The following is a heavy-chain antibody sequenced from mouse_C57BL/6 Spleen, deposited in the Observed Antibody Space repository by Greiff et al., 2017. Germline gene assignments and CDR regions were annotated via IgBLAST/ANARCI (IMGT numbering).Heavy chain of an antibody. D-gene: IGHD4-1*02. CDR3: ARSEIPTGTYDY. CDR1: GYSFTSYY. CDR2: IYPGSGNT. V-gene: IGHV1-66*01. J-gene: IGHJ2*01. Sequence: QAQLQQSGPELVKPGASVKISCKASGYSFTSYYIHWVKQRPGQGLEWIGWIYPGSGNTKYNEKFKGKATLTADTSSSTAYMQLSSLTSEDSAVYYGARSEIPTGTYDYWGQGTTLTVSS.